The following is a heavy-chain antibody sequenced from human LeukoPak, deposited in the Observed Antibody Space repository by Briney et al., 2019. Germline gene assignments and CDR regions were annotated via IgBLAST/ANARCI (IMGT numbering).Heavy chain of an antibody. J-gene: IGHJ4*02. Sequence: GASVKVSCKASGGTFSSYAISWVRQAPGQGLEWMGGIIPIFGRANYARNFQGRVTITADESSSTAYMELSSLRSEDTAMYFCARGSLVGVAISALDYWGQGTLVTVSS. CDR1: GGTFSSYA. CDR2: IIPIFGRA. D-gene: IGHD3-3*01. V-gene: IGHV1-69*13. CDR3: ARGSLVGVAISALDY.